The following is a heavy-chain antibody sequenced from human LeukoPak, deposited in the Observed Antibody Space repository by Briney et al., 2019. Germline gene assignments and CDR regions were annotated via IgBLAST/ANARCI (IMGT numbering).Heavy chain of an antibody. D-gene: IGHD5-24*01. Sequence: GGSLRLSCAVSGFTVSSNYMSWVRQAPGKGLQWVSILYSGGSTYYADSVKGRFTISRDNSKNTLYLQMNSLRAEDTAVYYCARVPLFQRWLQYDYWGQGTLVTVSS. CDR1: GFTVSSNY. J-gene: IGHJ4*02. CDR3: ARVPLFQRWLQYDY. CDR2: LYSGGST. V-gene: IGHV3-53*01.